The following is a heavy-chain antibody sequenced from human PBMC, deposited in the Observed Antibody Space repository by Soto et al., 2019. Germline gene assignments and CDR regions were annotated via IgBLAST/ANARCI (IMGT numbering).Heavy chain of an antibody. D-gene: IGHD2-15*01. J-gene: IGHJ4*02. Sequence: ASVKVSCKVSGYTLTELSMHWVRQAPGKGIEWMGGFDPEDGETIYAQKFQGRVTMTEDTSTDTAYMELSSLISEDTAVYYCARDGTSYGYRLFDYWGQGTLVTVSS. CDR1: GYTLTELS. CDR3: ARDGTSYGYRLFDY. V-gene: IGHV1-24*01. CDR2: FDPEDGET.